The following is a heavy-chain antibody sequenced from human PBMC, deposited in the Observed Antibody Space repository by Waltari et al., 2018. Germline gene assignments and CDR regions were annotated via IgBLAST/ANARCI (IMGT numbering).Heavy chain of an antibody. Sequence: QVQLQESGPGLVKPSDTLSLSCTVSGGSISNDYWGWIRQPPGEGLEWIGYVSYTGSTKDNPPLKRRVTMSLDTSKNRFSRRLTSGGAADTAVYYCTRGGVEVTAILFPTRKRSGAFDIWGQGMRVSVSS. CDR3: TRGGVEVTAILFPTRKRSGAFDI. J-gene: IGHJ3*02. D-gene: IGHD2-21*02. CDR2: VSYTGST. CDR1: GGSISNDY. V-gene: IGHV4-59*08.